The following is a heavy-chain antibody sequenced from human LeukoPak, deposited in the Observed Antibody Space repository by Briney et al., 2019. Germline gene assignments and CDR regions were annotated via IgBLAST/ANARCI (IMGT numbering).Heavy chain of an antibody. CDR3: AKATTAIVVDNFFDY. CDR1: GFTFTSYA. Sequence: PGGSLRLSCAASGFTFTSYAMSWVRQAPGKGLEWVSAISGNGGATYYADSVKGRFTISRDNSKNTLHLQMNSLRAEDTALYYCAKATTAIVVDNFFDYWGQGTLASVSS. J-gene: IGHJ4*02. D-gene: IGHD3-22*01. CDR2: ISGNGGAT. V-gene: IGHV3-23*01.